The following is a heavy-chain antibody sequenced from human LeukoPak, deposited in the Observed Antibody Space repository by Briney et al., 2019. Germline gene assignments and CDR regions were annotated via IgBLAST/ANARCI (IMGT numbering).Heavy chain of an antibody. Sequence: PSETLSLTCTVSAGSISSDNYYWGWIRQPPGRGLEWIGSIYYSGSTYYNPNLKSPVTVSVDTSKNQLSLTLRSVTAADTGVYYCARDTRGYSGDDRGLFDYWGQGTLVTVSS. J-gene: IGHJ4*02. D-gene: IGHD5-12*01. V-gene: IGHV4-39*07. CDR1: AGSISSDNYY. CDR3: ARDTRGYSGDDRGLFDY. CDR2: IYYSGST.